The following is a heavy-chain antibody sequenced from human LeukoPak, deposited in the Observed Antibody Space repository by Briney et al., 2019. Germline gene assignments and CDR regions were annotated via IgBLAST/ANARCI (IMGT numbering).Heavy chain of an antibody. V-gene: IGHV3-9*01. CDR3: AKDIWDDLSYYYMDV. J-gene: IGHJ6*03. CDR2: ISWNSGSI. CDR1: GFTFDDYA. D-gene: IGHD3-16*01. Sequence: GGSLRLSCAASGFTFDDYAMHWVRQAPGKGLEWVSGISWNSGSIGYADSVKGRFTISRDNAKNSLYLQMNSLRAEDTALYYCAKDIWDDLSYYYMDVWGKGTTVTISS.